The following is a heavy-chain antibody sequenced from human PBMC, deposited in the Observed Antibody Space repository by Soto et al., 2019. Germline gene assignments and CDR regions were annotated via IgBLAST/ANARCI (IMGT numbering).Heavy chain of an antibody. J-gene: IGHJ6*03. CDR1: GFTVSSNY. D-gene: IGHD4-17*01. CDR3: ARSVTTSYYYYYMDV. V-gene: IGHV3-53*04. CDR2: IYSGGST. Sequence: EAQLVESGGGLVQPGGSLRLSCAASGFTVSSNYMSWVRQAPGKGLEWVSVIYSGGSTYYADSVKGRFTISRHNSKNTLYLQMNSLRAEDTAVYYCARSVTTSYYYYYMDVWGKGTTVTVSS.